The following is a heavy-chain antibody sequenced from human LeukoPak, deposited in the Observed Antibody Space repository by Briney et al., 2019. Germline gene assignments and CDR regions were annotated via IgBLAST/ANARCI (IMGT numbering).Heavy chain of an antibody. J-gene: IGHJ4*02. D-gene: IGHD2-15*01. CDR3: ARLPGYCSGASCYFDY. Sequence: GESLKISCRGSGYTFTNYWIGWVRQMPGKGLEWMGIIFPGDSDTRYSPSFLGQVTISADKSISTAYLQWSSLKASDTAMYYCARLPGYCSGASCYFDYWSQGTLVTVSS. CDR2: IFPGDSDT. V-gene: IGHV5-51*01. CDR1: GYTFTNYW.